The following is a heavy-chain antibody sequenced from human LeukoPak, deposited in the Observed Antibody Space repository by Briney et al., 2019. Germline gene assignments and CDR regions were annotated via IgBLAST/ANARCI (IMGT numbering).Heavy chain of an antibody. CDR3: ARFLVGAGPSRDYYYYMVV. J-gene: IGHJ6*03. CDR1: GGSISSSSYY. Sequence: SETLSLTCTVSGGSISSSSYYWGWIRQPPGKWLEWIGSIYYSGSTYYNPSLKSRVTISVDTSKNQFSLKLSSVTGANTAVYYCARFLVGAGPSRDYYYYMVVWGKGTTVTVSS. V-gene: IGHV4-39*01. CDR2: IYYSGST. D-gene: IGHD2-15*01.